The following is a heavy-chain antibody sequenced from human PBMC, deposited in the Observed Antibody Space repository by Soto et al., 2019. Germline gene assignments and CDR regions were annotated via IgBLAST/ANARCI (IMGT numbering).Heavy chain of an antibody. D-gene: IGHD1-26*01. CDR2: VYPGDSDT. J-gene: IGHJ6*02. Sequence: PEESLKISYKASGYSFPLCWIGWVRQMPGKGLEWMGIVYPGDSDTRYSPSFQGQVTISVDKSLSVAYLQWSSLKASDSAVYSCAGHQACWSSYMFYLLAVWGQRSTVT. V-gene: IGHV5-51*01. CDR3: AGHQACWSSYMFYLLAV. CDR1: GYSFPLCW.